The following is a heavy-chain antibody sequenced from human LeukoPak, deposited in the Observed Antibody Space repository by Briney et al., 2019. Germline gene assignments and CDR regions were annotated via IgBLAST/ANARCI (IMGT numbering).Heavy chain of an antibody. CDR1: GFTFSSYA. Sequence: GGSLRLSCAASGFTFSSYAMSWVRQAPGKGLEWVAFIRYDGSNKYYADSVKGRFTISGDNSKNTLYLQMNSLRAEDTAVYYCAKDQKYSISINFDYWGQGTLVTVSS. D-gene: IGHD6-6*01. V-gene: IGHV3-30*02. J-gene: IGHJ4*02. CDR2: IRYDGSNK. CDR3: AKDQKYSISINFDY.